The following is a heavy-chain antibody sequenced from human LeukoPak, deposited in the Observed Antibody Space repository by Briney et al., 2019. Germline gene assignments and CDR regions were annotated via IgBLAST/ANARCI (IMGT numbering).Heavy chain of an antibody. J-gene: IGHJ4*02. D-gene: IGHD5-18*01. CDR2: ISYDGSNK. CDR1: GFTFSSYG. Sequence: PGGSLRLSCAASGFTFSSYGMHWVRQAPGKGLGWVAVISYDGSNKYYADSVKGRFTISRDNSKNTLYLQMNSLRAEDTAVYYCAKDGWIQLWLPDYWGQGTLVTVSS. V-gene: IGHV3-30*18. CDR3: AKDGWIQLWLPDY.